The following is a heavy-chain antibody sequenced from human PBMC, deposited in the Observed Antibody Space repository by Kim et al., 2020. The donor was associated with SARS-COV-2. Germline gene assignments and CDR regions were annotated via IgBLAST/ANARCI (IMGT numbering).Heavy chain of an antibody. CDR3: ARDPSQYYYGSGSYSWFDP. V-gene: IGHV3-21*01. D-gene: IGHD3-10*01. J-gene: IGHJ5*02. Sequence: GGSLRLSCAASGFTFSSYSMNWVRQAPGKGLEWVSSISSSSSYIYYADSVKGRFTISRDNAKNSLYLQMNSLRAEETAVYYCARDPSQYYYGSGSYSWFDPWGQGTLGTVSS. CDR2: ISSSSSYI. CDR1: GFTFSSYS.